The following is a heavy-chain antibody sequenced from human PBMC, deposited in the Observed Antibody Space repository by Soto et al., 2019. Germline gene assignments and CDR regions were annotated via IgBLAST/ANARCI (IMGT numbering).Heavy chain of an antibody. CDR3: ARYKITGLVDY. CDR1: GGSFSGYY. Sequence: QVQLQQWGAGLLKPSETLSLTCAVYGGSFSGYYWTWIRQPPGTGLEWFGEINHSGSTNYNPSLKGRVTISVDTSKNQFSVKLTSVTSADTAVYYCARYKITGLVDYWGQGTLVTVSS. CDR2: INHSGST. V-gene: IGHV4-34*01. J-gene: IGHJ4*02. D-gene: IGHD2-8*02.